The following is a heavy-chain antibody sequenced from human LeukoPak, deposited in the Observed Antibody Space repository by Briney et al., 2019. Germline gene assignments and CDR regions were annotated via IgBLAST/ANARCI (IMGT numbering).Heavy chain of an antibody. J-gene: IGHJ6*02. V-gene: IGHV3-74*01. CDR3: AKDRAYDYPYYYGMDV. CDR1: GFTFSSNW. Sequence: GGSLRLSCAASGFTFSSNWMHWVRQAPGKGLAWVSRINEDGSTTNYADSVKGRFTISRDNSKNTLYLQMNSLRAEDTAVYYCAKDRAYDYPYYYGMDVWGQGTTVTVSS. D-gene: IGHD3-3*01. CDR2: INEDGSTT.